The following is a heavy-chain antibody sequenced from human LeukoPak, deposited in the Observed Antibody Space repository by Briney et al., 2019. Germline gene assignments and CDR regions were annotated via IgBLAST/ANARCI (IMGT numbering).Heavy chain of an antibody. J-gene: IGHJ2*01. CDR2: IYYSGST. Sequence: SETLSLTCTVSGGSISSYYWSWIRQPPGKGLEWIGYIYYSGSTNYNPSLKSRVTISVDTSKNQFSLKLSSVTAAGTAVYYCARKLELGTYWYFDLWGRGTLVTVSS. D-gene: IGHD1-7*01. V-gene: IGHV4-59*01. CDR1: GGSISSYY. CDR3: ARKLELGTYWYFDL.